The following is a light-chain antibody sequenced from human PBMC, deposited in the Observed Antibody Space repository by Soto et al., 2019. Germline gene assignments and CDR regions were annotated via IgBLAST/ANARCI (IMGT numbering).Light chain of an antibody. CDR3: YSWNSNSDTHYV. V-gene: IGLV2-14*03. J-gene: IGLJ1*01. Sequence: QSVLTQPASVSGSPGQSITISCTGTSSDIGASNYVSWYQQHPGQAPKLMISDVNNRPSGISDRFSVSKSGNTASLTISGLQAEDEADYHCYSWNSNSDTHYVFGTGTKLTVL. CDR1: SSDIGASNY. CDR2: DVN.